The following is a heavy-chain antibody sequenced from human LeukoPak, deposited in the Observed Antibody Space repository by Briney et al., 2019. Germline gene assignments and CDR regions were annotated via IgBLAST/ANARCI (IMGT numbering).Heavy chain of an antibody. CDR1: GGSISSNKW. CDR2: VVHSGST. D-gene: IGHD3-10*01. V-gene: IGHV4-4*02. J-gene: IGHJ4*02. CDR3: ASAYGSGSFDY. Sequence: SETLSLTCAVSGGSISSNKWWSWLRQAPGKGLEWLGEVVHSGSTNYNPSLKSRVTISVDKSKNQFSLKLSSVTAADTAVYYCASAYGSGSFDYWGQGTLVTVSS.